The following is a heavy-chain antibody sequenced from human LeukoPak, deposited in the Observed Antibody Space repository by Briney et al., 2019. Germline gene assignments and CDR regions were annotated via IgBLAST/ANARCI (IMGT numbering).Heavy chain of an antibody. CDR2: ISSRSSYI. J-gene: IGHJ4*02. Sequence: PGGSLRLSCAASGFTFSSYRMDWVRQAPGKGLEWVSSISSRSSYIYYADSVKGRFTISRDNAKNSLYLQMNSLRAEDTAVYYCARLSYSSGWYADYWGQGTLVTVSS. D-gene: IGHD6-19*01. V-gene: IGHV3-21*01. CDR1: GFTFSSYR. CDR3: ARLSYSSGWYADY.